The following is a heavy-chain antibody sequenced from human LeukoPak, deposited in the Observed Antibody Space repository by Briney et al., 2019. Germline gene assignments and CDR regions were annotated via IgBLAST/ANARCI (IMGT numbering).Heavy chain of an antibody. CDR1: GFTFSDYY. CDR3: ARVSNGYCSGGSCHSPFDY. Sequence: GGSLRLSCAASGFTFSDYYMSWIRQAPGKGLEWVSYIISSGSTIYYADSVKGRFTISRDNAKNSLYLQMDSLRAEDTAVYYCARVSNGYCSGGSCHSPFDYWGQGTLVTVSS. D-gene: IGHD2-15*01. V-gene: IGHV3-11*01. J-gene: IGHJ4*02. CDR2: IISSGSTI.